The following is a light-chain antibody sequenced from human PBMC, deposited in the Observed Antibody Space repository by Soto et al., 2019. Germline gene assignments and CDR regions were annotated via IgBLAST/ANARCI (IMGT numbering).Light chain of an antibody. CDR2: GDT. J-gene: IGLJ2*01. V-gene: IGLV1-40*01. CDR1: SSNIGANYD. CDR3: QSYDSALSVYVV. Sequence: QAVVTQSPSVSGAPGQRITISCTGTSSNIGANYDVHWYQQLPGTAPKLLIYGDTNRPSGVPDRFSGSKSGTSASLAITGLQAEDEADYYCQSYDSALSVYVVFGGGTKLTVL.